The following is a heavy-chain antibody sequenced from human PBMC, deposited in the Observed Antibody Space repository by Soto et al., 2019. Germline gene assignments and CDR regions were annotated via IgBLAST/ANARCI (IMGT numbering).Heavy chain of an antibody. J-gene: IGHJ4*02. V-gene: IGHV4-34*01. D-gene: IGHD2-2*01. CDR2: INHSGST. Sequence: QVQLQQWGAGLLKPSETLSLTCAVYGGSFSGYYWSWIRQPPGKGLEWIGEINHSGSTNYNPSLKSRVTISVDTSKNQFSLKLSSVTAADTAVYYCARGLGEYQLLNYFDYWGQGTLVTVSS. CDR3: ARGLGEYQLLNYFDY. CDR1: GGSFSGYY.